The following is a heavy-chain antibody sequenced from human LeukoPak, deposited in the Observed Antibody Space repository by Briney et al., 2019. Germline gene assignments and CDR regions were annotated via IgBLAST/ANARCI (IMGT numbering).Heavy chain of an antibody. CDR1: GFTFSSYG. CDR3: AKDGGLLWFGELPRTFYYMDV. V-gene: IGHV3-30*02. J-gene: IGHJ6*03. D-gene: IGHD3-10*01. Sequence: GGSLRLSCAAPGFTFSSYGMHWVRQAPGKGLEWVAFIRYDGSNKYYADSVKGRFTISRDNSKNTLYLQMNSLRAEDTAVYYCAKDGGLLWFGELPRTFYYMDVWGKGTTVTVSS. CDR2: IRYDGSNK.